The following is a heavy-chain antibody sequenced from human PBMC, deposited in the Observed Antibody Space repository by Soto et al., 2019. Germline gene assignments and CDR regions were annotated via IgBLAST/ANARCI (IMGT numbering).Heavy chain of an antibody. D-gene: IGHD3-22*01. Sequence: SVKVSCKASGCTFTSDDINWVRQAPGRGLEWMGGIIPIFGTANYAQKFQGRVTITADESTSTAYMELSSLRSEDTAVYYCASRGPYYYDSSGYYSDYWGQGTLVTVSS. J-gene: IGHJ4*02. CDR1: GCTFTSDD. CDR3: ASRGPYYYDSSGYYSDY. V-gene: IGHV1-69*13. CDR2: IIPIFGTA.